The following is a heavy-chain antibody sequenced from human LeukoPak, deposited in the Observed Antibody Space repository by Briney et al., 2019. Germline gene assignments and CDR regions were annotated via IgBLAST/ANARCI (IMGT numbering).Heavy chain of an antibody. CDR2: IWYDGSNK. J-gene: IGHJ4*02. CDR1: GFTFRSYG. Sequence: AGGSLRLSCAASGFTFRSYGMHWVRQAPGKGLEWVAVIWYDGSNKYYADSVKGRFTISRDNSKNTLYLQMNSLRAEDTAVYYCARADYDILTGYYSYFDYWGQGTLVTVSS. D-gene: IGHD3-9*01. CDR3: ARADYDILTGYYSYFDY. V-gene: IGHV3-33*01.